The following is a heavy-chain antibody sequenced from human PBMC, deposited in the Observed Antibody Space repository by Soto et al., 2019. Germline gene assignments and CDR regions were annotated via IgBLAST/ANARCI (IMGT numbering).Heavy chain of an antibody. CDR3: ARDPPSTLGSFDI. CDR2: VYYDGHNK. D-gene: IGHD2-2*01. J-gene: IGHJ3*02. CDR1: GFTFSMYG. Sequence: QVQLVESGGGVVQPGRSQRLSCAASGFTFSMYGMHWVRQAPGKGPEWMATVYYDGHNKYYADSVRGRFTISRDNSKNMVYLQMNSLRAEDTAVYYCARDPPSTLGSFDIWGRGTMVTVSS. V-gene: IGHV3-33*01.